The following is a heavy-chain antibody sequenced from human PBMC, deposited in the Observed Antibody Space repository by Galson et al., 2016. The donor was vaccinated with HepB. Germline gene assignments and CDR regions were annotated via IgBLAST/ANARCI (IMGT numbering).Heavy chain of an antibody. D-gene: IGHD1-1*01. CDR2: ISGSGGST. J-gene: IGHJ4*02. CDR1: GFTFSSYA. CDR3: AKQLEGTWD. V-gene: IGHV3-23*01. Sequence: SLRLSCAASGFTFSSYAMSWVRQAPGKGLEWVSAISGSGGSTYYADSVKGRFTISRDNPKNTLYLQMHSLRTEDTAVYYCAKQLEGTWDWGQGTLVTVSS.